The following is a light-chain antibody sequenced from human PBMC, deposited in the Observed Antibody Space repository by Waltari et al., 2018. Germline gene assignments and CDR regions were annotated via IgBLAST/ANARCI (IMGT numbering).Light chain of an antibody. CDR1: QSVSSSY. CDR3: QRYGSSPLT. CDR2: GAS. Sequence: DIVLTQSPGHLSLSPGERATLSCRASQSVSSSYLAWYQQKPGQAPRRLIYGASSRATGIPDRCSGSGSGTDFSLTISRLEPEDFAVYYCQRYGSSPLTFGGGTKVEIK. J-gene: IGKJ4*01. V-gene: IGKV3-20*01.